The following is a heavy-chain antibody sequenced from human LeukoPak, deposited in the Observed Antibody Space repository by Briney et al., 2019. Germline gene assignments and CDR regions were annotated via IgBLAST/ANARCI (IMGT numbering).Heavy chain of an antibody. J-gene: IGHJ4*02. D-gene: IGHD6-13*01. CDR1: GFTFSSYG. V-gene: IGHV3-33*06. CDR2: IWYDGSNK. Sequence: GGSLRLSCAAYGFTFSSYGMHWVRQAPGKGLEWVAVIWYDGSNKYYADSVKGRFTISRDNSKNTLYLQMNSLRAEDTAVYYCAEDGVAAANFEFDYWGQGTLVTVSS. CDR3: AEDGVAAANFEFDY.